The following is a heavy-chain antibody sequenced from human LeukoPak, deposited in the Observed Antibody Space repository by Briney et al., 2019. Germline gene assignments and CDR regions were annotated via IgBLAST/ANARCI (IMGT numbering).Heavy chain of an antibody. D-gene: IGHD3-10*01. CDR3: ARVRLYSGKVGLGGGASGFFDY. V-gene: IGHV4-61*02. CDR2: IYTTGNT. CDR1: GGSIRSGAYY. Sequence: SETLSLTCSVSGGSIRSGAYYWGWIRQPAGKALEWIGRIYTTGNTNYNPSLKSRVTMSIDTSKNQFSLKLRSVTAADTAFYYCARVRLYSGKVGLGGGASGFFDYWGQGALVTVSS. J-gene: IGHJ4*02.